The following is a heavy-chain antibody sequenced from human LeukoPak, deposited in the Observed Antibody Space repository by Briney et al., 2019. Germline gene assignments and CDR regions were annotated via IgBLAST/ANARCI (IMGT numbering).Heavy chain of an antibody. CDR1: GFTFSSYW. D-gene: IGHD2-2*02. J-gene: IGHJ3*02. CDR2: ISSSSSYI. V-gene: IGHV3-21*01. CDR3: ARDHCSSTSCYTGEGAFDI. Sequence: GGSLRLSCAASGFTFSSYWMHWVRQAPGKGLEWVSSISSSSSYIYYADSVKGRFTISRDNAKNSLYLQMNSLRAEDTAVYYCARDHCSSTSCYTGEGAFDIWGQGTMVTVSS.